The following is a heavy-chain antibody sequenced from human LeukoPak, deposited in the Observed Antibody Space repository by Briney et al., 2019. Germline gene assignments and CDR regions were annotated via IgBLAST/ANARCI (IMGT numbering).Heavy chain of an antibody. CDR2: IYWDDDK. Sequence: SGPTLVNPTQTLTLTCTFSGFSLSTSGVGVGWIRQPPGKALEWLALIYWDDDKRYSPSLMSRLTITKDTSKNQVVLTMTNMDPVDKATYYCVHRNSTRGGYYWGQGTLVTVSS. D-gene: IGHD3-16*01. CDR1: GFSLSTSGVG. V-gene: IGHV2-5*02. CDR3: VHRNSTRGGYY. J-gene: IGHJ4*02.